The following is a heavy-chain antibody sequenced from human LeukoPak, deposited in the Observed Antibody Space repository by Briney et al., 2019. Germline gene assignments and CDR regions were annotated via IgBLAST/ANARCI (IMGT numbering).Heavy chain of an antibody. CDR2: INPSGGST. Sequence: ASVKVSCKASGYTFTSYYMHWVRQAPGQGLERMGIINPSGGSTSYAQKFQGRVTMTRDTSTSIVYMELSSLRSEDTAVYYCARVLRYFDWSIPPFDYWGQGTLVTVSS. D-gene: IGHD3-9*01. V-gene: IGHV1-46*01. J-gene: IGHJ4*02. CDR1: GYTFTSYY. CDR3: ARVLRYFDWSIPPFDY.